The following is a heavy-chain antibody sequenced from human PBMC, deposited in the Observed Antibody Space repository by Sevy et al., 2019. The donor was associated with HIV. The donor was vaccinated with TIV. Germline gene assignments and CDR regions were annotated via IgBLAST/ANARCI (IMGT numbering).Heavy chain of an antibody. J-gene: IGHJ4*02. CDR2: IYSGGST. Sequence: GGSLRLSCAASGFTVSSNYMSWVRQAPGKGLEWVSVIYSGGSTYYADSVKGRFTISRVNSKNTLYLQMNSLRAEDTAVYYCAKYDYVWGNFDYWGQGTLVTVSS. CDR1: GFTVSSNY. V-gene: IGHV3-53*01. CDR3: AKYDYVWGNFDY. D-gene: IGHD3-16*01.